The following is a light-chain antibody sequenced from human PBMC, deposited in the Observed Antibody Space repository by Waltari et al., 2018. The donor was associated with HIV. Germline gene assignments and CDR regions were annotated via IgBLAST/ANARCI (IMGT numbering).Light chain of an antibody. CDR1: SSTIGSNT. Sequence: QSVLTQPPSASGTPGQRVTISCSGSSSTIGSNTVNSYQQLPGTAPKLLTYSNNQRPSGVPDRFSGSKSGTSASLAISGLQSEDEADYYCAAWDDSLNGYVFGTGTKVTVL. V-gene: IGLV1-44*01. J-gene: IGLJ1*01. CDR2: SNN. CDR3: AAWDDSLNGYV.